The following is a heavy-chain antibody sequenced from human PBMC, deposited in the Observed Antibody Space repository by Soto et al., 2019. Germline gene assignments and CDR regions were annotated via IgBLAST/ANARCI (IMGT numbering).Heavy chain of an antibody. CDR2: IYYSGIT. D-gene: IGHD6-13*01. CDR1: GGSIRSGDYF. Sequence: SETLSLTCRVSGGSIRSGDYFWSWLRQPPGKGLEWIGYIYYSGITLYGPSFESRVTLSVYTSGNLFSLKLRSVSAADTAVYYCARMAAGASRPFDYWGQGTRVTVSS. CDR3: ARMAAGASRPFDY. J-gene: IGHJ4*02. V-gene: IGHV4-30-4*01.